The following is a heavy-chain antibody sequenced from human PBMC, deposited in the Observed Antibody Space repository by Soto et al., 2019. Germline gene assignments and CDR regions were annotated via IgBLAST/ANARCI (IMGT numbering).Heavy chain of an antibody. CDR1: GYSIRSDYY. CDR2: IYHSGTT. CDR3: ARERRYSGTYVTFDI. D-gene: IGHD1-26*01. V-gene: IGHV4-38-2*02. Sequence: SETLSLTCAVFGYSIRSDYYWGWIRQPPGKGLEWIGTIYHSGTTYYNPSLKSRVAISIDTSKNQFSLKLSSVTAADTAIFYCARERRYSGTYVTFDIWGQGTEVTVS. J-gene: IGHJ3*02.